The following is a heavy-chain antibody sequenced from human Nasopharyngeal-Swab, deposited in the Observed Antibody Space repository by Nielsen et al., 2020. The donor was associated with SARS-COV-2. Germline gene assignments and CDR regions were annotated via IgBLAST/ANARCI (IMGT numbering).Heavy chain of an antibody. CDR3: ARDHTAAGQYYYYCGMDV. V-gene: IGHV3-11*04. CDR2: ISSSGSTI. D-gene: IGHD6-13*01. Sequence: GESLKISCAASGFTFSDYYMSWIRQAPGKGLEWVSYISSSGSTIYYADSVKGRFTISRDNAKNSLYLQINSLRAEDTAVYYCARDHTAAGQYYYYCGMDVWGQGTTVTVSS. J-gene: IGHJ6*02. CDR1: GFTFSDYY.